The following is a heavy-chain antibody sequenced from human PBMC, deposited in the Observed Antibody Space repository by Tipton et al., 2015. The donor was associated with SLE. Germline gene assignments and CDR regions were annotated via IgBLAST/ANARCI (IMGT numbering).Heavy chain of an antibody. CDR2: IYYSGST. D-gene: IGHD6-13*01. V-gene: IGHV4-59*08. J-gene: IGHJ5*02. CDR1: GGSISSYY. CDR3: ARVAAAVPGWFDP. Sequence: TLSLTCTVSGGSISSYYWSWIRQPPGKGLEWIWYIYYSGSTNYNPSLKSRVTISVDTSKNQFSLKLSSVTAADTAVYYCARVAAAVPGWFDPWGQGTLVTVSS.